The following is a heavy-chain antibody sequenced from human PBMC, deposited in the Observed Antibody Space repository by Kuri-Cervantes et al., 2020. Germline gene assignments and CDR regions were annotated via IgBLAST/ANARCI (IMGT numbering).Heavy chain of an antibody. CDR3: ARPSTGGGGWLDFDY. CDR2: IKQDGSKK. J-gene: IGHJ4*02. V-gene: IGHV3-7*04. CDR1: GFTFDDYA. D-gene: IGHD6-19*01. Sequence: LSLTCAASGFTFDDYAMNWVRQAPGKGLEWVANIKQDGSKKYYVDSVKGRFTISRDNAKNSLYLQMDSLRAEDTAVYYCARPSTGGGGWLDFDYWGQGTLVTVSS.